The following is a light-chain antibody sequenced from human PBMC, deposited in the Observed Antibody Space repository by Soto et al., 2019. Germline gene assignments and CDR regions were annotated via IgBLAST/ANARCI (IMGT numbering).Light chain of an antibody. J-gene: IGLJ1*01. CDR2: DVI. Sequence: ALTQPRSVSGSPGQSVTFSCTGTSSDVGAYIYVSWYQQHPGKAPKLIIYDVIKRPSGVPDRFSGSKSGNTASLTISGLQAEDEADYYCCSYAGSYTHVFGTGTKVTVL. CDR1: SSDVGAYIY. V-gene: IGLV2-11*01. CDR3: CSYAGSYTHV.